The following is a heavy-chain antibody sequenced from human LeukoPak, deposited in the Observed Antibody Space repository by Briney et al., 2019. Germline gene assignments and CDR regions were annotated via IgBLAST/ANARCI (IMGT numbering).Heavy chain of an antibody. CDR3: AKDDAWLQYND. CDR1: GFTFRRHG. CDR2: ISPGGDIT. J-gene: IGHJ4*02. V-gene: IGHV3-23*01. D-gene: IGHD5-24*01. Sequence: PGGSLRLSCAASGFTFRRHGMNWVRQAPGKGLKWISGISPGGDITYYADSVKGRFTISRDNSENKVYLHMNSLGAGDTAVYFCAKDDAWLQYNDWGQGTLVTVSS.